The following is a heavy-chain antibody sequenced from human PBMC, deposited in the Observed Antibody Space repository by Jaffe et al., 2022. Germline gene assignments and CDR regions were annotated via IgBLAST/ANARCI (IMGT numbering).Heavy chain of an antibody. V-gene: IGHV1-69*02. D-gene: IGHD5-12*01. CDR1: GGTFSSYT. CDR3: ARSRDGYNFRAPESYY. Sequence: QVQLVQSGAEVKKPGSSVKVSCKASGGTFSSYTISWVRQAPGQGLEWMGRIIPILGIANYAQKFQGRVTITADKSTSTAYMELSSLRSEDTAVYYCARSRDGYNFRAPESYYWGQGTLVTVSS. CDR2: IIPILGIA. J-gene: IGHJ4*02.